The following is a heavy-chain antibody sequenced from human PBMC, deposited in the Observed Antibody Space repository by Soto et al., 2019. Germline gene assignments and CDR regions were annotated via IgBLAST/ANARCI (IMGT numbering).Heavy chain of an antibody. D-gene: IGHD1-26*01. J-gene: IGHJ4*02. V-gene: IGHV1-18*01. CDR3: VRGGTPIDY. CDR2: ISAYNGNT. Sequence: QVQLVQSGAEVKKPGASVKVSCKASGYTFTTFGISWVRQAPGQGLEWMGWISAYNGNTNYAQNFQGRVTMTTDTSTSTGYMELRSLTSDDTAVYYRVRGGTPIDYWGQGTLVTVSS. CDR1: GYTFTTFG.